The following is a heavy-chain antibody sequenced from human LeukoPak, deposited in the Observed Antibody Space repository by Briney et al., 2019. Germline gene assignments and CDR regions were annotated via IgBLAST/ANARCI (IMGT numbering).Heavy chain of an antibody. CDR2: INSDGSWT. D-gene: IGHD2/OR15-2a*01. V-gene: IGHV3-74*01. Sequence: QSGGCLRLSCAASGSYWMHWVFQAPGKGLVWVSHINSDGSWTSYADSVKGRFTISKDNAKNTVYLQMNSLRAEDTAVYYCVSFYETYWGRGTLVTVSS. J-gene: IGHJ4*02. CDR3: VSFYETY. CDR1: GSYW.